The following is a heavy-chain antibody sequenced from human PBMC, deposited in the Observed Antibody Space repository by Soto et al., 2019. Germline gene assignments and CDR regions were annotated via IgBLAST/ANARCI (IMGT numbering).Heavy chain of an antibody. V-gene: IGHV4-61*01. J-gene: IGHJ4*02. CDR1: GGAVRSGSYY. D-gene: IGHD3-3*01. CDR2: MSYSGTT. Sequence: SKTLSLTGTLPGGAVRSGSYYWSWIRQPPGKGLEWFAYMSYSGTTNYNPSLQSRVTLSVDTSKNQFSLNLSSVTAADTAVYYCARAINFDFWSDSQSGYYFDYWGQGTLVTVSS. CDR3: ARAINFDFWSDSQSGYYFDY.